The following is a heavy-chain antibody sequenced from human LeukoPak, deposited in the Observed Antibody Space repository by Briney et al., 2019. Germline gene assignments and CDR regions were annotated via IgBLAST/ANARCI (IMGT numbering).Heavy chain of an antibody. J-gene: IGHJ6*02. CDR1: GFTFSSYA. D-gene: IGHD2-2*01. CDR2: ISGSGGST. Sequence: GGSLRLSCAASGFTFSSYAMSWVRQAPGKGLEWVSAISGSGGSTYYADSVKGRSTISRDNSKNTLYLQMSSLRAEDTAVYYCAKGGYCSSTSCEIHYYYYGMDVWGQGTTVTVS. CDR3: AKGGYCSSTSCEIHYYYYGMDV. V-gene: IGHV3-23*01.